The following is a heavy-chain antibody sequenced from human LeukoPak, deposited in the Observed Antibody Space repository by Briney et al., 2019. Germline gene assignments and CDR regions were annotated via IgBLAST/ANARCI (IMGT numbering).Heavy chain of an antibody. V-gene: IGHV3-23*01. D-gene: IGHD2-21*02. J-gene: IGHJ4*02. Sequence: GGSLRLSCAASGFTFSSCAMSWVRQAPEKGLEWVSAIGSSGVSTYYADSVKARFTISRDNSKNTLYLQMNSLRAEDTALYYCVKDLENCGGDCYLLQFWGQGTLVTVSS. CDR3: VKDLENCGGDCYLLQF. CDR1: GFTFSSCA. CDR2: IGSSGVST.